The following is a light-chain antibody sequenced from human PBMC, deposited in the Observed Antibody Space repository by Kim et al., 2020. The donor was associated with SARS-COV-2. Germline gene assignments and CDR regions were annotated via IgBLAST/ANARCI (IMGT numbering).Light chain of an antibody. Sequence: LSPGGRATLSCRASQSVSSYLAWYQQKPGQTPRLLIYDASTRATGIPARFSGSGSGTDFTLTISSLEPEDFAVYYCQQRSDRVTFGQGTRLEIK. CDR1: QSVSSY. V-gene: IGKV3-11*01. CDR2: DAS. J-gene: IGKJ5*01. CDR3: QQRSDRVT.